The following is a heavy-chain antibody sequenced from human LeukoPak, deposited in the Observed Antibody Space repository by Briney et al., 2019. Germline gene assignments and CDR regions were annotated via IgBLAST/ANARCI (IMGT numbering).Heavy chain of an antibody. V-gene: IGHV3-9*01. CDR2: ISYNSDTI. D-gene: IGHD2-21*02. CDR3: AKDYCGGDCYSGWYFDL. J-gene: IGHJ2*01. Sequence: GRSLRLSCAASGFTFDDYAMHWVRQAPGKGLEWVSGISYNSDTIAFADSVKGRFTISRDNAKNSLYLQMNSLRAEDTALYYCAKDYCGGDCYSGWYFDLWGRGTLVTVSS. CDR1: GFTFDDYA.